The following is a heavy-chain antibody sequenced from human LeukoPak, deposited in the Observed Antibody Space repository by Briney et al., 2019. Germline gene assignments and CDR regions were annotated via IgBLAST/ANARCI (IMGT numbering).Heavy chain of an antibody. V-gene: IGHV3-30*04. CDR1: GFTFSSYA. D-gene: IGHD3-10*01. Sequence: GGSLRLSCAASGFTFSSYAMHWVRQAPGKGLEWVAVISYDGSNKYYADSVKGRFTISRDNSKNTLYLQMNSLRAEDTAVYYCARGSGLIRTPIDYWGQGTLVTVSS. CDR2: ISYDGSNK. J-gene: IGHJ4*02. CDR3: ARGSGLIRTPIDY.